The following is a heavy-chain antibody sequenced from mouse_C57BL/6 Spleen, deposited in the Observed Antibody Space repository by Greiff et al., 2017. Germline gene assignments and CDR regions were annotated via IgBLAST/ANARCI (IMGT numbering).Heavy chain of an antibody. J-gene: IGHJ4*01. V-gene: IGHV1-52*01. CDR3: ARSYYYDYYAMDY. D-gene: IGHD1-1*01. CDR2: IDPSDSET. CDR1: GYTFTSYW. Sequence: QVQLQQPGAELVRPGSSVKLSCKASGYTFTSYWMHWVKQRPIQGLEWIGNIDPSDSETHYNQKFKDKATLTVDKSSSTAYMQLSSLTSEDSAVYYCARSYYYDYYAMDYWGQGTSVTVSS.